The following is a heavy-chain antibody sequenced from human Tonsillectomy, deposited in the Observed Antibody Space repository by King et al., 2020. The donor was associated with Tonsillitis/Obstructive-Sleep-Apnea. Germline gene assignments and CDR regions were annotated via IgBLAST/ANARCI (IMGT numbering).Heavy chain of an antibody. D-gene: IGHD3-22*01. Sequence: VQLVESGGGVVRPGKSLRLSCVASGFTFSDYGMHWVRQAPGKGLEWVAVISYHGPDKYFADSVKGRFTISRDNSKNTLYLQMDSLRAEETAVYYCARDRRYYDSSGYLWFDPWGQGALVTVSS. V-gene: IGHV3-30*03. CDR1: GFTFSDYG. J-gene: IGHJ5*02. CDR3: ARDRRYYDSSGYLWFDP. CDR2: ISYHGPDK.